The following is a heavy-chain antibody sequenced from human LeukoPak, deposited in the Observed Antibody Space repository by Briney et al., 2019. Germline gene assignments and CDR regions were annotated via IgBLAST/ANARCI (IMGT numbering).Heavy chain of an antibody. CDR1: GGSISSSY. CDR3: TRGGPVAGTHKYFQH. CDR2: IYTSGST. V-gene: IGHV4-4*07. D-gene: IGHD6-19*01. J-gene: IGHJ1*01. Sequence: PSETLSLTCSVSGGSISSSYWTWIRQPAGKGLEWVGRIYTSGSTNYNPSLKSRVTMSVDTSKNQFSLKLTSVTAADTAVYYCTRGGPVAGTHKYFQHWGQGTLVTVSS.